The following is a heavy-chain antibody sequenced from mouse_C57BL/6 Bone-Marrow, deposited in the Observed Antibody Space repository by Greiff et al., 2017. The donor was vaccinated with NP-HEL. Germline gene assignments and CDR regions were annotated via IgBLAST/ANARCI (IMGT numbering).Heavy chain of an antibody. CDR3: ARDYYGSSSAY. J-gene: IGHJ2*01. V-gene: IGHV5-4*03. CDR2: ISDGGSYT. CDR1: GFTFSSYA. Sequence: EVKLMESGGGLVKPGGSLKLSCAASGFTFSSYAMSWVRQTPEKRLEWVATISDGGSYTYYPDNVKGRFTISRDNAKNNLYLQMSHLKSEDTAMYSCARDYYGSSSAYWGQGTTLTVSS. D-gene: IGHD1-1*01.